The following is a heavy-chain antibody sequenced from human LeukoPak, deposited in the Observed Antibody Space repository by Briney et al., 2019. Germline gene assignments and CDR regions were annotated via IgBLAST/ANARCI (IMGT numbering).Heavy chain of an antibody. CDR2: IGADSANT. V-gene: IGHV1-18*01. CDR3: ARDVVEAMCGFDY. CDR1: GYTFSSNG. Sequence: ASVKVSCKTSGYTFSSNGISWVRQAPGQGLEWMGWIGADSANTRYAQKLQGRVTLTADKSAATVYMELRSLGFDDTALYYCARDVVEAMCGFDYWGQGTLVAVSS. D-gene: IGHD2-15*01. J-gene: IGHJ4*02.